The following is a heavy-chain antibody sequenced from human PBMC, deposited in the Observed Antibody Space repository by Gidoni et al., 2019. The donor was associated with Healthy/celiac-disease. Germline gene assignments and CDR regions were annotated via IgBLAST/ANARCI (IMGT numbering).Heavy chain of an antibody. CDR1: GFTFSSYW. V-gene: IGHV3-7*01. Sequence: EVQLVESGGGGGKPGGSLRRSGAASGFTFSSYWMSWVRQAPGKGLEWVANIKQDGSETYYVDSVKGRFTISRDNAKNSLYLQMTSLRAEDTAVYYCARSLYGDDYWGQGTLVTVSS. D-gene: IGHD4-17*01. CDR3: ARSLYGDDY. CDR2: IKQDGSET. J-gene: IGHJ4*02.